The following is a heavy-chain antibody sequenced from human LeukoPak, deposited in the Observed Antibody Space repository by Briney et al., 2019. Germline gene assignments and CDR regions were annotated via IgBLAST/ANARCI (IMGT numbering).Heavy chain of an antibody. CDR2: INPSGGST. J-gene: IGHJ5*02. CDR3: AKLAASEAGEGS. Sequence: GASVKVSCKASGYTFTSYYTHWVRQAPGQGLEWMGIINPSGGSTSYAQKFQGRVTMTRDTSTSTVYMELSSLRSEDTAIYYCAKLAASEAGEGSWGQGTLVTVSS. D-gene: IGHD6-13*01. CDR1: GYTFTSYY. V-gene: IGHV1-46*01.